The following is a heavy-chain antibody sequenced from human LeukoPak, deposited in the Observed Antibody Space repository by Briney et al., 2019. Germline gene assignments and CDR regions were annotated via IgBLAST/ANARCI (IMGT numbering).Heavy chain of an antibody. J-gene: IGHJ4*02. CDR2: IRYDGSNK. V-gene: IGHV3-30*02. Sequence: GGSLRLSCAASGFTFRSYGMHRVRQAPGKGLEWVAFIRYDGSNKYYADSVKGRFTISRDNSKNTLYLQMNSLRAEDTAVYYCARELPFDYWGQGTLVTVSS. CDR1: GFTFRSYG. D-gene: IGHD2-15*01. CDR3: ARELPFDY.